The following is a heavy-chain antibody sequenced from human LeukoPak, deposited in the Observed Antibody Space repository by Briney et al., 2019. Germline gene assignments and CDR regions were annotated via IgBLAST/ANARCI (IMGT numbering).Heavy chain of an antibody. J-gene: IGHJ6*03. CDR3: ARDSPYYYGSGSATYYMDV. CDR2: INHSGST. Sequence: PSETLSLTCAVYGGSFSSYYWNWIRQPPGKGLEWIGEINHSGSTNYNPSLKSRVTISVDTSKNQFSLKLSSVTAADTAVYYCARDSPYYYGSGSATYYMDVWGKGTTVTISS. V-gene: IGHV4-34*01. D-gene: IGHD3-10*01. CDR1: GGSFSSYY.